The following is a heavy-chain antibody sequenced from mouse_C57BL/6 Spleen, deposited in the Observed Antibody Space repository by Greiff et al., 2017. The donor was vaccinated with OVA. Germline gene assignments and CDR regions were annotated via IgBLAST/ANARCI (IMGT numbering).Heavy chain of an antibody. CDR2: IYPGDGDT. CDR1: GYAFSSYW. J-gene: IGHJ3*01. Sequence: VKLVESGAELVKPGASVKISCKASGYAFSSYWMNWVKQRPGKGLEWIGQIYPGDGDTNYNGKFKGKATLTADKSSSTAYMQLSSLTSEDSAVYFCARIDSSGPWFAYWGQGTLVTVSA. CDR3: ARIDSSGPWFAY. V-gene: IGHV1-80*01. D-gene: IGHD3-2*02.